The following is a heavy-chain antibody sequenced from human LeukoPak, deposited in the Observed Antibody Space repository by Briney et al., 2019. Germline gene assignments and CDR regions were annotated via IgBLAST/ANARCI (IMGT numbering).Heavy chain of an antibody. CDR3: ARGPGIVGATLG. Sequence: SETLSLTCTVSGGSISSSSYYWGWIRQPPGKGLEWIGSIYYSGSTYYNPSLKSRVTISVDTSKNQFSLKLSSVTAADTAVYYCARGPGIVGATLGWGQGTLVTVSS. V-gene: IGHV4-39*07. CDR2: IYYSGST. CDR1: GGSISSSSYY. J-gene: IGHJ4*02. D-gene: IGHD1-26*01.